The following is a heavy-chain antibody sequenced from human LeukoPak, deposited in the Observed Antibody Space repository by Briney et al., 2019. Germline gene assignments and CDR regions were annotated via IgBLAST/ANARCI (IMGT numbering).Heavy chain of an antibody. D-gene: IGHD3-9*01. CDR2: IIPIFGTA. CDR3: ARDKPDYDILTGPRGPDWFDP. Sequence: SVKVSCKASGGTFSSYAISWVRQAPGQGLEWMGGIIPIFGTANYAQKFQGRVTITADKSTSTAYMELSSLRSEDTAVYYCARDKPDYDILTGPRGPDWFDPWGQGTLVTVSS. V-gene: IGHV1-69*06. J-gene: IGHJ5*02. CDR1: GGTFSSYA.